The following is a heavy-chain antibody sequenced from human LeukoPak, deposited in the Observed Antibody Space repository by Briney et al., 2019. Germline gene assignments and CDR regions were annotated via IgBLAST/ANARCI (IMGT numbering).Heavy chain of an antibody. V-gene: IGHV3-30*02. Sequence: RGALRLSCTASGFTFSTHGMHWVRQAPAKRLGGGAFIWYDGSKKYYADSVKGRFAISRDNSKNTLYLQLNSLTAEDTALYYCAKDRYSTAYYFDYWGQGILVTVSS. D-gene: IGHD6-13*01. CDR2: IWYDGSKK. J-gene: IGHJ4*02. CDR1: GFTFSTHG. CDR3: AKDRYSTAYYFDY.